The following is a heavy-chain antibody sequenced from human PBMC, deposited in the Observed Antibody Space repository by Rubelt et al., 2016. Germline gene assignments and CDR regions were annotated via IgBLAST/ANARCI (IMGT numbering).Heavy chain of an antibody. V-gene: IGHV4-39*01. CDR2: FYDNAKI. Sequence: QMQLHESGPGLVKPSETLSLTCTVSGGSVSSRDLYWDWVRQPPGKGLEWIGSFYDNAKIYYNPSLKSRVTISVETSKNQFSLKFTPVTAADTAVQYCARHMGQWLVRSDAFDMWGQGTMVTVSS. CDR1: GGSVSSRDLY. CDR3: ARHMGQWLVRSDAFDM. J-gene: IGHJ3*02. D-gene: IGHD6-19*01.